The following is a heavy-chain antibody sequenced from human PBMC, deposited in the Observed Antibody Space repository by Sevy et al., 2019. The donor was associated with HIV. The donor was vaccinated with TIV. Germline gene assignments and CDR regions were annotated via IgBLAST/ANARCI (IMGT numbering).Heavy chain of an antibody. J-gene: IGHJ6*02. CDR2: ISSSSSYI. Sequence: GGSLRLSCAASGFTFSSYSMNWVRQAPGKGLEWVSSISSSSSYIYYADSVKGRFTISRDNAKNSLYLQMNSLRAEDTAVSYCARDPDYVATGSYSYGMDVWGQGTTVTVSS. CDR3: ARDPDYVATGSYSYGMDV. V-gene: IGHV3-21*01. CDR1: GFTFSSYS. D-gene: IGHD4-17*01.